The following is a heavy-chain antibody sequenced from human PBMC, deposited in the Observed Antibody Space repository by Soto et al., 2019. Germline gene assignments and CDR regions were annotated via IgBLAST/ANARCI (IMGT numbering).Heavy chain of an antibody. CDR3: AREAYSSSWSVPRELWFDP. CDR2: ISSSSSYI. D-gene: IGHD6-13*01. V-gene: IGHV3-21*01. J-gene: IGHJ5*02. Sequence: PGGSLRLSCAASGFTFSSYSMNWVRQAPGKGLEWVSSISSSSSYIYYADSVKGRFTISRDNAKNSLYLQMNSLRAEDTAVYYCAREAYSSSWSVPRELWFDPWGQGTLVTVSS. CDR1: GFTFSSYS.